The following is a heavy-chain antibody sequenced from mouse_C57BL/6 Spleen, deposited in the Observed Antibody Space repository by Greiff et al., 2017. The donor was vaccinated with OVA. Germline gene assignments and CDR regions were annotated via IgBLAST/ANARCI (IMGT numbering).Heavy chain of an antibody. V-gene: IGHV5-4*01. CDR3: ARASYYGSWFAY. Sequence: EVQLVESGGGLVKPGGSLKLSCAASGFTFSSYAMSWVRQTPEKRLEWVATISDGGSYTYYPDNVKGRFTISRDNAKNNLYLQMSHLKSEDTAMYYCARASYYGSWFAYWGQGTLVTVSA. J-gene: IGHJ3*01. CDR1: GFTFSSYA. CDR2: ISDGGSYT. D-gene: IGHD1-1*01.